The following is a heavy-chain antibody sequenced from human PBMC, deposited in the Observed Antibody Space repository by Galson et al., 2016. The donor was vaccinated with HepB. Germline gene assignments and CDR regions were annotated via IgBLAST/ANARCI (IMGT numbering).Heavy chain of an antibody. CDR1: GFTFSSYW. V-gene: IGHV3-7*01. CDR3: ARDGSGRKRFDY. Sequence: SLRLSCAASGFTFSSYWMSWVRQAPGKGLEWVANIKEDGSEKYYVDSVKGRFTISRDNAKNSLYLQMNSLRAEDTAVYYCARDGSGRKRFDYWGQGTLVTVSS. CDR2: IKEDGSEK. J-gene: IGHJ4*02. D-gene: IGHD3-10*01.